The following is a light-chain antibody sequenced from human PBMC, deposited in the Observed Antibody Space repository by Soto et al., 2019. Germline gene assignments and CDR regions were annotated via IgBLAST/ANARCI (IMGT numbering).Light chain of an antibody. V-gene: IGLV2-23*02. CDR1: SSDVGSYNL. Sequence: QSALAQPASVSGSPGQSITISRTGTSSDVGSYNLVSRYQQHPGKAPKLMIYEVSKRPSGVSNRFSGSKSGNTASLTISGLQAEDEADYYCCSYAGSSTYVFGTGTKVTVL. J-gene: IGLJ1*01. CDR3: CSYAGSSTYV. CDR2: EVS.